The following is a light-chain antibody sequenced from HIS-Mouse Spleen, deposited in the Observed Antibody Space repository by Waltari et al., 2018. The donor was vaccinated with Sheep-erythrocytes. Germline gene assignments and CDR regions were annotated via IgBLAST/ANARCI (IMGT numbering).Light chain of an antibody. CDR3: CSYAGSYTFVV. CDR1: SSDVGGYNY. J-gene: IGLJ2*01. CDR2: DVS. Sequence: QSALTQPRSVSGSPGQSVTISCTGTSSDVGGYNYVSWYQQHPGKAPKLMIYDVSKRPPGVPDLFSGSKSGNTASLTISGLQAEDEADYYCCSYAGSYTFVVFGGGTKLTVL. V-gene: IGLV2-11*01.